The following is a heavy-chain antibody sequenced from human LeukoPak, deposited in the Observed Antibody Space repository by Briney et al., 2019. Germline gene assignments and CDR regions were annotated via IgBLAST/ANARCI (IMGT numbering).Heavy chain of an antibody. V-gene: IGHV3-23*01. J-gene: IGHJ4*02. CDR1: GFTFSSYA. D-gene: IGHD7-27*01. CDR3: AKVLTGSQDY. Sequence: PGGSLRLSCAASGFTFSSYAMSWVRQAPGKGLEWLSTIGGGGENTYYADSVRGRFTTSRDNSKNTVYLQMKSLRAEDTAVYFCAKVLTGSQDYWGQGALVTVSS. CDR2: IGGGGENT.